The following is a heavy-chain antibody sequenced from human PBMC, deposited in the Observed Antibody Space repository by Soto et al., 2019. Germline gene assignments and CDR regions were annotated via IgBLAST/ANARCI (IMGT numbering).Heavy chain of an antibody. Sequence: GGSLRLSCAASGFTLNSQAMPWVRQAPGKGLEWVSGLSDSGGSIYYADSVKGRFTISRDNSMNTLYLQMNTLRAEDTAVYYCAKVSSAWYAGFFDLWGQGTLVTVS. J-gene: IGHJ4*02. CDR1: GFTLNSQA. D-gene: IGHD2-8*01. V-gene: IGHV3-23*01. CDR3: AKVSSAWYAGFFDL. CDR2: LSDSGGSI.